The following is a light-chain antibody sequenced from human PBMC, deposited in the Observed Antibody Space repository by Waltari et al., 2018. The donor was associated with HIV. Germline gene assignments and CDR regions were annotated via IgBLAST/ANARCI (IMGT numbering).Light chain of an antibody. V-gene: IGKV3-15*01. J-gene: IGKJ1*01. CDR3: QQYKNWAPGRT. Sequence: DIVMTQSPATLSVSPGERATLSWRASQSVNSNLAWYQQKPGQAPRLLIYGASTRATGIPARFSGSGSGTEFTLTISSLQSEDFAVYYCQQYKNWAPGRTFGQGTKVEIK. CDR2: GAS. CDR1: QSVNSN.